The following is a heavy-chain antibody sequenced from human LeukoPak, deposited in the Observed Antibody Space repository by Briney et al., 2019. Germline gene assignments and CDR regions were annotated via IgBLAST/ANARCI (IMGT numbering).Heavy chain of an antibody. Sequence: ASVKVSCKASGGTFSSYAISWVRQAPGQGLEWMGRIIPILGLANYAQKFQGRVTITADKSTSTAYMELSSLRSEDTAVYYCASRPMVRGVRDWFDPWGQGTLVTVSS. CDR1: GGTFSSYA. CDR3: ASRPMVRGVRDWFDP. CDR2: IIPILGLA. J-gene: IGHJ5*02. D-gene: IGHD3-10*01. V-gene: IGHV1-69*04.